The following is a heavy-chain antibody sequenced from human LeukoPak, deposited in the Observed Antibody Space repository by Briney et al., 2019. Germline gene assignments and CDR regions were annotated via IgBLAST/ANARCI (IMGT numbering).Heavy chain of an antibody. CDR3: ARGVYDSSGYYQY. CDR1: GFTFSSYE. J-gene: IGHJ4*02. V-gene: IGHV3-48*03. CDR2: ISTSGSNI. Sequence: GGSLRLSCAASGFTFSSYEMNWVRQAPGKGLECVSYISTSGSNIYYADSVRGRFTISRDNGKSSLYLQMNSLRAEDTAVYYCARGVYDSSGYYQYWGQGTLVTVSS. D-gene: IGHD3-22*01.